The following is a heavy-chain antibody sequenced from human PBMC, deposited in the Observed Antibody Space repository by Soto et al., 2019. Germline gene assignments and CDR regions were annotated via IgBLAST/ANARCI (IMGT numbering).Heavy chain of an antibody. D-gene: IGHD6-13*01. Sequence: GGSLRLSCAASGFTFSSYDMHWVRQATGKGLEWVSAIGTAGDTYYPGSVKGRFTISRENAKNSLYLQMNSLRAGDTAVYYCARSWAAADDFDIWGQGTMVTVSS. CDR3: ARSWAAADDFDI. V-gene: IGHV3-13*01. J-gene: IGHJ3*02. CDR2: IGTAGDT. CDR1: GFTFSSYD.